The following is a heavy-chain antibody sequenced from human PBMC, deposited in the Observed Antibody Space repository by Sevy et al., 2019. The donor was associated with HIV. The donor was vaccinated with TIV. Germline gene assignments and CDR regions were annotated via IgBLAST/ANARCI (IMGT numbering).Heavy chain of an antibody. J-gene: IGHJ2*01. D-gene: IGHD2-2*02. CDR2: VTH. CDR3: ARGVEGVVPSPIIGLGPWAKYWSFDL. Sequence: SETLSLTCAVSGGSLSGFSWNWIRQPPGKGLEWIGEVTHYSPTLKSRSTISLDTSKNQFSLKLHSVTAADTALYFCARGVEGVVPSPIIGLGPWAKYWSFDLWGRGTLVTVSS. V-gene: IGHV4-34*01. CDR1: GGSLSGFS.